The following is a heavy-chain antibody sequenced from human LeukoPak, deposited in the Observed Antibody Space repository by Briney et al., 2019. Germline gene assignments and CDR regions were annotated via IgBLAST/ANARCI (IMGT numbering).Heavy chain of an antibody. Sequence: PGGSLGLSCAASGFTVGSNYMSCVRQAPGKRLEWVSIIYRGGSTNYADSVKGRFTISRDTSKNTLYLQMNSLRAEDTAVYYCARLSANSSAYFFDYWGQGTLVTVSS. V-gene: IGHV3-66*04. D-gene: IGHD3-22*01. CDR3: ARLSANSSAYFFDY. J-gene: IGHJ4*02. CDR1: GFTVGSNY. CDR2: IYRGGST.